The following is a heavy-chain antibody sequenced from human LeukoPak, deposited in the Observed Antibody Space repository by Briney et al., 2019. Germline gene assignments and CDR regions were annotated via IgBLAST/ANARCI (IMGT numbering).Heavy chain of an antibody. CDR2: IRYDGSNK. D-gene: IGHD2-2*01. CDR3: ARGPSSSTSWYYYYMDV. Sequence: PGGSLRLSCAASGFTFSSYGMHWVRQAPGKGLEWVAFIRYDGSNKYYADSVKGRFTISRDNSKNTLYLQMNSLRAEDTAVYYCARGPSSSTSWYYYYMDVWGKGTTVTVSS. CDR1: GFTFSSYG. J-gene: IGHJ6*03. V-gene: IGHV3-30*02.